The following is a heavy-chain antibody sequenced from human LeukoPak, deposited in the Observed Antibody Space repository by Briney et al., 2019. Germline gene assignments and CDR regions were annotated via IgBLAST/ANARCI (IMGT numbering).Heavy chain of an antibody. V-gene: IGHV3-30*18. CDR3: AKDWGNWGYGYYFDH. J-gene: IGHJ4*02. D-gene: IGHD7-27*01. CDR2: VSYDGSNK. CDR1: GFTFSTYG. Sequence: GRSLRLPCAASGFTFSTYGMHWVRQAPGKGLEWVAVVSYDGSNKYYADSVKGRFTISRDNSKNTLYLQMNSLRAEDTAVYYCAKDWGNWGYGYYFDHWGQGTLVTVSS.